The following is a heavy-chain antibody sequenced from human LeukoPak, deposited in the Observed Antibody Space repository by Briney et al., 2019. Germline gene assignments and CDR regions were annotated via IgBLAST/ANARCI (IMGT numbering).Heavy chain of an antibody. D-gene: IGHD3-9*01. CDR1: GGSISSHY. CDR3: AREVQYYDILTGYYNGNYFDY. V-gene: IGHV4-59*11. CDR2: IYYSGST. Sequence: SETLSLTCTVSGGSISSHYWSWIRQPPGKGQERIGYIYYSGSTNYNPSLKSRVTISVDTSKNQFSLKLSSVTAADTAVYYCAREVQYYDILTGYYNGNYFDYWGQGTLVTVSS. J-gene: IGHJ4*02.